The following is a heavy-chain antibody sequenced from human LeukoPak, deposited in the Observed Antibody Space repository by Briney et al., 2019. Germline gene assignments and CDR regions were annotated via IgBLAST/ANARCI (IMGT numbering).Heavy chain of an antibody. Sequence: ASVKVSCKASGYTFTGYYMHWVRQAPGQGLEWMGIINPSGGSTSYAQKFQGRVTMTRDTSTSTVYMELSSLRSEDTAVYYCASESGSSGWYGDRYYYYGMDVWGQGTTVTVSS. J-gene: IGHJ6*02. V-gene: IGHV1-46*01. CDR3: ASESGSSGWYGDRYYYYGMDV. D-gene: IGHD6-19*01. CDR1: GYTFTGYY. CDR2: INPSGGST.